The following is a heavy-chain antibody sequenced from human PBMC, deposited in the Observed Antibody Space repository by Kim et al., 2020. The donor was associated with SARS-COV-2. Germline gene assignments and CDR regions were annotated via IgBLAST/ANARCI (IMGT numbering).Heavy chain of an antibody. D-gene: IGHD3-16*02. CDR3: ARVGYDYVWGRYRDYYYYYGMDV. CDR1: GFTFSDYY. Sequence: GGSLRLSCAASGFTFSDYYMSWIRQAPGKGLEWVSYISSSSSYTNYADSVKGRFTISRDNAKNSLYLQMNSLRAEDTAAYYCARVGYDYVWGRYRDYYYYYGMDVWGQGTTVTVSS. V-gene: IGHV3-11*05. CDR2: ISSSSSYT. J-gene: IGHJ6*02.